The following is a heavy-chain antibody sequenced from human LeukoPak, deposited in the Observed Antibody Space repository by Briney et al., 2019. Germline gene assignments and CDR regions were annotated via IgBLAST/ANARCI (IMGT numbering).Heavy chain of an antibody. CDR2: INHSGST. CDR1: GVPFSGYY. CDR3: ARGVLWGLFDY. J-gene: IGHJ4*02. D-gene: IGHD3-16*01. V-gene: IGHV4-34*01. Sequence: SETLSLTCAVYGVPFSGYYWSWIRQPPGKGLEWIGEINHSGSTNYNPSLKSRVAISVDTSKNQFSLKLSSVTAADTAVYYCARGVLWGLFDYWGQGTLVTVSS.